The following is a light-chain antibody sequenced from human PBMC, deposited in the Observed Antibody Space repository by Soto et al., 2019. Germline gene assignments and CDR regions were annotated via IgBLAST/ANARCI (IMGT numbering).Light chain of an antibody. CDR3: QQYSDLPMT. CDR1: QSVSSY. CDR2: GAS. V-gene: IGKV3-20*01. J-gene: IGKJ5*01. Sequence: EIVVTQSPVTLSLSPGERATLSCRASQSVSSYLAWCQQKPGQAPRLLIYGASRRATGIPDRFSGSASGTDFTLTISRLEPEDFAVYFCQQYSDLPMTFGQGTRLEIK.